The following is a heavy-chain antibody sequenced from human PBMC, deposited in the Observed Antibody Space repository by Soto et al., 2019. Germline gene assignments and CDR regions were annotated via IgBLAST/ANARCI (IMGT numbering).Heavy chain of an antibody. CDR3: ANDLKKRLPRSSTHFPDTGTIDL. CDR1: GFTFSNYA. V-gene: IGHV3-23*01. Sequence: GGSLRISCAASGFTFSNYAMGWVRQAPGKGLEWVSGISGNGGLTYHAESVKGRFTISRDNSKNTLYLEMNSLRAEDTAVYYCANDLKKRLPRSSTHFPDTGTIDL. CDR2: ISGNGGLT. D-gene: IGHD5-12*01. J-gene: IGHJ2*01.